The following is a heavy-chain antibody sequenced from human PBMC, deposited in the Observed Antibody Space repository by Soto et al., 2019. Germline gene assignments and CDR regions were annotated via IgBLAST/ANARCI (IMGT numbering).Heavy chain of an antibody. D-gene: IGHD6-19*01. J-gene: IGHJ4*02. CDR2: ISSTGRII. V-gene: IGHV3-48*03. CDR3: AREGSGIAVGNIYDY. CDR1: GFTLSGYE. Sequence: EVQLVESGGGLVQPGGSLRLSCAASGFTLSGYEMNWVRQAPGKGLEWVAYISSTGRIIYYADSVKGRFTISRDNAKNSLDLQMNSLSAEDTAVYSCAREGSGIAVGNIYDYWGQGTQVTVSS.